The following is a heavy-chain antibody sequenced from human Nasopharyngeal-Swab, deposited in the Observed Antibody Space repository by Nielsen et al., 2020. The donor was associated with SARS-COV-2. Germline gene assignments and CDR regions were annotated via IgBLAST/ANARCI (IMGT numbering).Heavy chain of an antibody. V-gene: IGHV4-39*01. CDR2: IYYSGST. CDR3: ARHPFYYGMDV. CDR1: GGSISSSSYY. Sequence: ESLRLSCTVSGGSISSSSYYWGWIRQPPGKGLEWIGSIYYSGSTYYNPSLKSRVTISVDTSKNQFSLKLSSVTAADTAVYYCARHPFYYGMDVWGQGTTVTVSS. J-gene: IGHJ6*02.